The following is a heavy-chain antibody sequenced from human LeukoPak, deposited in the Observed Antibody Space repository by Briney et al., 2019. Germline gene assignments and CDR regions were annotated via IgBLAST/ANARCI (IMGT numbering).Heavy chain of an antibody. Sequence: GGSLRLSCAASGFTVSSNYMSWVRQAPGKGLEWVSVIYSGGSTYYADSVKGRFTISRDNSKNTLCLQMNSLRAEDTAVYYCARDVWGYYERFDPWGQGTLVTVSS. CDR1: GFTVSSNY. J-gene: IGHJ5*02. V-gene: IGHV3-66*01. CDR3: ARDVWGYYERFDP. CDR2: IYSGGST. D-gene: IGHD3-22*01.